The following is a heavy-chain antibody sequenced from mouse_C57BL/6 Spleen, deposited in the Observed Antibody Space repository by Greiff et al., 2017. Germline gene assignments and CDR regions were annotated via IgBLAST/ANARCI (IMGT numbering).Heavy chain of an antibody. CDR2: ISRGGDYI. CDR1: GFTFSSYA. CDR3: TREGGYYFDY. V-gene: IGHV5-9-1*02. J-gene: IGHJ2*01. Sequence: EVMLVESGEGLVKPGASLKLSCAASGFTFSSYAMSWVRQTPEQRLEWVAYISRGGDYIYYADTVKGRFTISRDTARNTLYLQMSSLKSEDTAIYYGTREGGYYFDYWGQGTTLTVAS.